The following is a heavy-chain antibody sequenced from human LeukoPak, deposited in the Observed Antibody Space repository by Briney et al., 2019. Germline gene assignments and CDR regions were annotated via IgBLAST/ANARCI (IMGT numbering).Heavy chain of an antibody. CDR2: IRHDGSSE. D-gene: IGHD2-8*02. CDR3: ATYRQVLLPFES. CDR1: GFTFSSYG. Sequence: TGGSLRLSCAASGFTFSSYGIHWVRQAPGKGLEWVAFIRHDGSSEYYTDSVKGRFTISRDNSKNTLYLQMNSLRVEDTAIYYCATYRQVLLPFESWGQGTLVTVSS. V-gene: IGHV3-30*02. J-gene: IGHJ4*02.